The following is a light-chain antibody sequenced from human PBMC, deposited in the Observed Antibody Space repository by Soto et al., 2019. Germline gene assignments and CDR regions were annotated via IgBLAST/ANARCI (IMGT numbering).Light chain of an antibody. V-gene: IGLV1-47*01. CDR1: SSNIGSNY. J-gene: IGLJ1*01. Sequence: CVLTQPLSVSGTPVQRGSITCSGSSSNIGSNYVYWYQQLPGTAPKVLIYRNNQRPSGVPDRFSGSKSGTSASLAISGLRSEDEADYYCAAWDDSLSGHYVVGTGTKVTVL. CDR3: AAWDDSLSGHYV. CDR2: RNN.